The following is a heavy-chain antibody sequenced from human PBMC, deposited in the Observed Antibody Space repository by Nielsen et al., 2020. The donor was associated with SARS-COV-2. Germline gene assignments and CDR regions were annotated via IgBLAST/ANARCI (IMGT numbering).Heavy chain of an antibody. CDR2: IKSKTDGGTR. CDR3: TAGTGRSDFDY. CDR1: GFSFSNAW. Sequence: GESLKISCAASGFSFSNAWLSWVRQAPGKGLEWVGRIKSKTDGGTRDFAAPVKGRVTISRDDSKNTVYLQMNSVKIEDAAVYYCTAGTGRSDFDYWGQGALVTVSS. D-gene: IGHD1-1*01. V-gene: IGHV3-15*05. J-gene: IGHJ4*02.